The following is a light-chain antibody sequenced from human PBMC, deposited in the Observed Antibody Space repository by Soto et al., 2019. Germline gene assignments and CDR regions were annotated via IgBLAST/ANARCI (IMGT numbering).Light chain of an antibody. J-gene: IGKJ1*01. Sequence: DIQVTQSPSSLSASVGDRVTITCRAGQTISTYLNWYQQRPGKAPKLLISAASSLHSGVPSRFSGSGSGTDFTLTISSLQPEDFATYYCQQSYISPWTFGQGTKVEVK. CDR1: QTISTY. CDR3: QQSYISPWT. CDR2: AAS. V-gene: IGKV1-39*01.